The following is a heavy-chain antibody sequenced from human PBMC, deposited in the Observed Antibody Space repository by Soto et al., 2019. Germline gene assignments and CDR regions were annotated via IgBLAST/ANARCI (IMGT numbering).Heavy chain of an antibody. D-gene: IGHD2-8*01. CDR2: INPSGGST. Sequence: ASVKVSCKASGYTFTSYYMHWVRQAPGQGLEWMGIINPSGGSTSYAQKFQGRVTMTRDTSTSTVYMELSSLRSEDTAVYYCARDSAVDAKRPPPAHFDYWGQGTLVTVSS. V-gene: IGHV1-46*01. CDR1: GYTFTSYY. CDR3: ARDSAVDAKRPPPAHFDY. J-gene: IGHJ4*02.